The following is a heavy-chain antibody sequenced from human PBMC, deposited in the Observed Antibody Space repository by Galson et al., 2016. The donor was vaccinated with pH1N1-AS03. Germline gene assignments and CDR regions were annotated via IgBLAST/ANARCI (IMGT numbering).Heavy chain of an antibody. CDR2: IFYSGGT. D-gene: IGHD2-8*02. V-gene: IGHV4-31*03. CDR1: GGSVSTSAYY. J-gene: IGHJ3*02. Sequence: TLSLTCTVSGGSVSTSAYYWGWIRQPPGKGLQWIGYIFYSGGTTCTRSLKSRSATSLDTSTNQFSLKLNSVTAADTAFYFWARGGVMVPTNLESFDIWGPGTMVTVSS. CDR3: ARGGVMVPTNLESFDI.